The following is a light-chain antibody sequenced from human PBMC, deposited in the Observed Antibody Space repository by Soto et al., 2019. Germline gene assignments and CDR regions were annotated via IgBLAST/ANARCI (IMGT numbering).Light chain of an antibody. V-gene: IGKV3-15*01. J-gene: IGKJ2*01. CDR2: GAS. CDR1: QSVGSY. CDR3: QQYNTWPPRYT. Sequence: EIVMTQSPATLSVSPGGRATLSCRASQSVGSYLAWCQQRPGQPPRLLIYGASTRATGISARFSGSGSGTEFSLTISSLQSEDFAFYYCQQYNTWPPRYTFGQGTKLEIK.